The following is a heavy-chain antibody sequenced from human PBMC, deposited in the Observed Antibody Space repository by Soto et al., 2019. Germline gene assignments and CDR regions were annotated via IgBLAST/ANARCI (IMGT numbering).Heavy chain of an antibody. D-gene: IGHD3-10*01. J-gene: IGHJ4*02. CDR3: ARMGSGSYYTGIIDY. CDR2: IYYSGST. V-gene: IGHV4-59*01. Sequence: QVQLQESGPGLVKPSETLSLTCTVSGGSISSYYWSWIRQPPGKGLEWIGYIYYSGSTNYNPSLKSRVTLSVDTSKNQFSLKLSSVTAADTAVYYCARMGSGSYYTGIIDYWGQGTLVTVSS. CDR1: GGSISSYY.